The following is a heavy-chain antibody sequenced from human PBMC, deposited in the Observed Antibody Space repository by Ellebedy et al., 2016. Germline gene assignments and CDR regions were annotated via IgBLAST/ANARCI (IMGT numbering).Heavy chain of an antibody. D-gene: IGHD2-2*01. J-gene: IGHJ4*02. Sequence: SETLSLTCTVSGDSISSSTYYWGWIRQPPGKGLEWIGSIYYSGRTYYNLSLKSRVTMSVDPSKNQFSLKLSSVTATDKAVYYCVRVPLTESAKLPDAYDSWGQGTLVTVSS. V-gene: IGHV4-39*07. CDR1: GDSISSSTYY. CDR2: IYYSGRT. CDR3: VRVPLTESAKLPDAYDS.